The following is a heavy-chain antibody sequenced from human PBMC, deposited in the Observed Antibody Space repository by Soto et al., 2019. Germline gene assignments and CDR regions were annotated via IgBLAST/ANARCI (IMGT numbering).Heavy chain of an antibody. CDR3: ARDQSGIGWYVDWFDP. Sequence: ASVKVSCKASGYTFNSHSIHWVRQAPGQRLEWMGWINAGNGNTKYSENFEGRVAFTRDTVATTVYMELTSLTSEDTAVYYCARDQSGIGWYVDWFDPWGQGTLVTVS. CDR2: INAGNGNT. CDR1: GYTFNSHS. J-gene: IGHJ5*02. V-gene: IGHV1-3*01. D-gene: IGHD6-19*01.